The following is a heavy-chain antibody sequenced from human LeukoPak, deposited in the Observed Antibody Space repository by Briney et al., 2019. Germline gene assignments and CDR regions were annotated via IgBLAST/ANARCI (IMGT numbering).Heavy chain of an antibody. CDR2: IYSGGST. Sequence: PGGSLRLSCAASGFTVSSNYMSWVRQAPGKGLEWVSVIYSGGSTYYADSVKGRFTIPRDNSKNTLYLQMNSLRAEDTAVYYCARAYSGYDSAFDYWGQGTLVTVSS. J-gene: IGHJ4*02. D-gene: IGHD5-12*01. V-gene: IGHV3-53*01. CDR3: ARAYSGYDSAFDY. CDR1: GFTVSSNY.